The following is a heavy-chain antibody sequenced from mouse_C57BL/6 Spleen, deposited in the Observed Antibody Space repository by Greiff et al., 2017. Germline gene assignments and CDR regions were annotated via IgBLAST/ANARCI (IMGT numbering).Heavy chain of an antibody. CDR3: ARVDYGSSYYYAMDY. Sequence: EVKLMESGGGLVKPGGSLKLSCAASGFTFSSYAMSWVRQTPEKRLEWVATISDGGSYTYYPDNVKGRFTISRDNAKNNLYLQMSHLKSEDTAMYYCARVDYGSSYYYAMDYWGQGTSVTVSS. CDR2: ISDGGSYT. V-gene: IGHV5-4*03. J-gene: IGHJ4*01. CDR1: GFTFSSYA. D-gene: IGHD1-1*01.